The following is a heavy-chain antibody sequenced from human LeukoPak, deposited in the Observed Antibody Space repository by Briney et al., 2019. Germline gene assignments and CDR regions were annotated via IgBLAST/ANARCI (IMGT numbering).Heavy chain of an antibody. Sequence: GGPLRLSCSASGFIFNMFGMHWFRQAPGKGLEWVALISKDGETYYTDSVKGRFTISRDTSTNTVNLQMDSLTSEDTAVYFCARDDSGWITGKILYWGQGTLVSVSS. J-gene: IGHJ4*02. CDR2: ISKDGET. D-gene: IGHD6-19*01. CDR3: ARDDSGWITGKILY. CDR1: GFIFNMFG. V-gene: IGHV3-30*04.